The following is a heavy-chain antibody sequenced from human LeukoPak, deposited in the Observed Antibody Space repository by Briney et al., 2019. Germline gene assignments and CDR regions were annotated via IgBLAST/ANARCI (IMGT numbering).Heavy chain of an antibody. V-gene: IGHV4-4*07. J-gene: IGHJ4*02. D-gene: IGHD6-19*01. CDR2: IYTSGNT. CDR1: GASISSYY. CDR3: ARGMKQWLVGGYYFDY. Sequence: PSETLSLTCNVSGASISSYYWSWIRQPAGKGLEWIGRIYTSGNTNYNPSLKSRVTMSLDKSKDQFSLKLSSVTAADTAVYYCARGMKQWLVGGYYFDYWGQGTLVTVSS.